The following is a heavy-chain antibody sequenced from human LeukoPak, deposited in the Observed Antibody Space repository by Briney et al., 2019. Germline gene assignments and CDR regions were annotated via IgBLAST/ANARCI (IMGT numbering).Heavy chain of an antibody. Sequence: PAGSLRLSCAASGFTFSNAWMTWVRQVPGKGLEWVGRIKRKSDGGTTDYAAPVKGRFTISRDDPKNMLYLQMNNLKTEDTSVYYCTTSGGGWDYFDFWGQGTLVTVSS. V-gene: IGHV3-15*01. CDR2: IKRKSDGGTT. CDR1: GFTFSNAW. CDR3: TTSGGGWDYFDF. D-gene: IGHD6-19*01. J-gene: IGHJ4*02.